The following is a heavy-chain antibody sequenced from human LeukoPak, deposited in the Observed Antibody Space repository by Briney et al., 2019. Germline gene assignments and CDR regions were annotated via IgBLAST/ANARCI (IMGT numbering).Heavy chain of an antibody. CDR1: GFTFSSYG. CDR2: IRYDGGNK. Sequence: PGGSLRLSCVASGFTFSSYGMHWVRHAPGKGLEWVAFIRYDGGNKYYADSVKGRFTISRDNSKNTLYLQMNSLRAEDTAVYYCARRAGAYSHPYDYWGQGTLVTVSS. J-gene: IGHJ4*02. V-gene: IGHV3-30*02. CDR3: ARRAGAYSHPYDY. D-gene: IGHD4/OR15-4a*01.